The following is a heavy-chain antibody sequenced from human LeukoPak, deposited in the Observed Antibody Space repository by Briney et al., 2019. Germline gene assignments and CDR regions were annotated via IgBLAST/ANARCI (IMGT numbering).Heavy chain of an antibody. V-gene: IGHV1-18*01. D-gene: IGHD6-19*01. CDR1: GYTFTSYG. Sequence: ASAKVSCKASGYTFTSYGISWVRQAPGQGLEWMGWISAYNGNTNYAQKLQGRVTMTTDTSTSTAYMELRSLRSDDTAVYYCARLLVLEQWLVYYFDYWGQGTLVTVSS. CDR2: ISAYNGNT. CDR3: ARLLVLEQWLVYYFDY. J-gene: IGHJ4*02.